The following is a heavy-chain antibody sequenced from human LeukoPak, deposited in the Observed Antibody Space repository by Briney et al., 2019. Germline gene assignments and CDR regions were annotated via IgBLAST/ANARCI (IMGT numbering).Heavy chain of an antibody. J-gene: IGHJ6*03. V-gene: IGHV3-11*04. CDR1: GFTVSSNY. CDR2: ISSSGSTI. CDR3: ARDPYSGTYGNTYYYYMDV. Sequence: GGSLRLSCAASGFTVSSNYMSWVRQAPGKGLEWVSYISSSGSTIYYADSVKGRFTISRDNAKNSLYLQMNSLRVEDTAVYYCARDPYSGTYGNTYYYYMDVWGKGTTVTISS. D-gene: IGHD1-26*01.